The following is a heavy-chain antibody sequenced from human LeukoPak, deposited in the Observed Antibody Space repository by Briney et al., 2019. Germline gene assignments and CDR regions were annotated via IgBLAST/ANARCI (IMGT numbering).Heavy chain of an antibody. Sequence: PSESLSLTCTVSGGSISSYYWSWIRQPAGKGLEWIGRIYTSGSTNYNPSLKSRVTISVDTSKNQFSLKLSSVTAADTAVYYCARERIQLNWFDPWGQGTLVTVSS. CDR3: ARERIQLNWFDP. V-gene: IGHV4-4*07. J-gene: IGHJ5*02. CDR2: IYTSGST. CDR1: GGSISSYY. D-gene: IGHD5-18*01.